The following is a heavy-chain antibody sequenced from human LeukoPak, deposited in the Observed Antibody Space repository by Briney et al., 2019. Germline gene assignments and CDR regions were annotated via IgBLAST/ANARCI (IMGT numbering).Heavy chain of an antibody. J-gene: IGHJ6*02. Sequence: ASVKVSCKASGYTFTSYGISWVRQAPGQGLEWMGWISAYNGNTNYAQKLQGRVTMTTDTSTSTAYMELRSLRSDDTAVYYCARVDDSSSWYKATRYGMDVWGQGTTVTVSS. CDR1: GYTFTSYG. V-gene: IGHV1-18*01. CDR2: ISAYNGNT. D-gene: IGHD6-13*01. CDR3: ARVDDSSSWYKATRYGMDV.